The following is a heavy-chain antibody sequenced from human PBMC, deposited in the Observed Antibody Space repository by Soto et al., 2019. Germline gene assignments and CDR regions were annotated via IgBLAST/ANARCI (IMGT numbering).Heavy chain of an antibody. J-gene: IGHJ4*02. CDR3: ARSPSSGWYYFDY. V-gene: IGHV3-74*01. D-gene: IGHD6-19*01. CDR2: INSDGSSA. CDR1: QFTFSNYW. Sequence: GGSLILSCAASQFTFSNYWMYWVRQAPGKGLVWVSRINSDGSSASYTDSVKGRFTISRDNAKNTLYLQMNSLRADDTAVYYCARSPSSGWYYFDYWGQGSLVTVSS.